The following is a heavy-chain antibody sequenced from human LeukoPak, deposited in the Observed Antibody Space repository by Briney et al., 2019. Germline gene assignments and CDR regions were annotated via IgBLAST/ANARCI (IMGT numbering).Heavy chain of an antibody. CDR2: ISYDGSNK. D-gene: IGHD1-26*01. J-gene: IGHJ5*02. Sequence: GGSLRLSCAASGFSFSSYAMHWVRQAPGKGLEWVAVISYDGSNKYYADSVKGRFTISRDNSKNTLYLQLNSLRAEDTAVYYCARSLVVGATYPYHWGQGTLVTVSS. CDR1: GFSFSSYA. V-gene: IGHV3-30*04. CDR3: ARSLVVGATYPYH.